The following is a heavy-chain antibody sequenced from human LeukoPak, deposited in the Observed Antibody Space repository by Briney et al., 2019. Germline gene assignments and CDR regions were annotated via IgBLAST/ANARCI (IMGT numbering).Heavy chain of an antibody. CDR2: INPNSGGT. D-gene: IGHD6-13*01. J-gene: IGHJ1*01. CDR3: AREYSSSWYGEYFQH. V-gene: IGHV1-2*02. CDR1: GYTFTGYY. Sequence: GASVKVSCKASGYTFTGYYMHWVRQAPGQGLEWMGWINPNSGGTNYAQKFQGRVTMTRDTSNSTAYMELSRLRSDDTAVYYCAREYSSSWYGEYFQHWGQGTLVTVSS.